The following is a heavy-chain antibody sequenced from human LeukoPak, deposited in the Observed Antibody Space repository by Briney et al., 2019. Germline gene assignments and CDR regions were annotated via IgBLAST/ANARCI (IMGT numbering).Heavy chain of an antibody. J-gene: IGHJ4*02. D-gene: IGHD6-13*01. CDR3: AKEEQQLVSPGGSFDY. CDR1: GFTFSSYA. V-gene: IGHV3-23*01. Sequence: PGGSLRLSCAASGFTFSSYAMSWVRQAPGKGLEWVSAISGSGGSTYYADSVKGRFTISRDNSKNTLYLQMNSLRAEDTAVYYCAKEEQQLVSPGGSFDYWGQGTLVTVSS. CDR2: ISGSGGST.